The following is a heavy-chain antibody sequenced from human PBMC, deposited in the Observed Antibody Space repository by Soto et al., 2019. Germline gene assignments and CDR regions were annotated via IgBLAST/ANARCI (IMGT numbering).Heavy chain of an antibody. D-gene: IGHD1-26*01. CDR1: GGSFSGYY. V-gene: IGHV4-34*01. CDR3: ARIVRGSDYWYFDL. CDR2: INHSGST. Sequence: SETLSLTCAVYGGSFSGYYWRWIRQPPGKGLEWIGEINHSGSTNYNPSLKSRVTISVDTSKNQFSLKLSSLTAADTAVYYCARIVRGSDYWYFDLWGRGTLVTVSS. J-gene: IGHJ2*01.